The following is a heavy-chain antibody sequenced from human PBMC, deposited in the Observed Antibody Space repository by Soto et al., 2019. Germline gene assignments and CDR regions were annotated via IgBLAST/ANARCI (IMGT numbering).Heavy chain of an antibody. CDR1: GGSISSYY. V-gene: IGHV4-59*01. Sequence: SETLSLTCTVSGGSISSYYWSWIRQPPGKGLEWIGYIYYSGSTNYNPSLKSRVTISVDTSKNQFSLKLSSVTAADTAVYYCARVGVRSYYDSSGPGWFDPWGQGTLVTVS. CDR3: ARVGVRSYYDSSGPGWFDP. D-gene: IGHD3-22*01. CDR2: IYYSGST. J-gene: IGHJ5*02.